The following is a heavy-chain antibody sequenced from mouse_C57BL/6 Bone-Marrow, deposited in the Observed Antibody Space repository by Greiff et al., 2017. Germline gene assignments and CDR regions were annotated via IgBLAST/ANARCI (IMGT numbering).Heavy chain of an antibody. CDR2: IDPGNGDT. Sequence: VQLQQSGAELVRPGASVKLSCTASGFNIKDDYMHWVQQRPEQGLEWIGWIDPGNGDTEYASKFQGKATITADTSSNTAYLQPSSLTSEDTAGYYCTRYSNFDYWGQGTTLTVSS. CDR1: GFNIKDDY. V-gene: IGHV14-4*01. J-gene: IGHJ2*01. CDR3: TRYSNFDY. D-gene: IGHD2-5*01.